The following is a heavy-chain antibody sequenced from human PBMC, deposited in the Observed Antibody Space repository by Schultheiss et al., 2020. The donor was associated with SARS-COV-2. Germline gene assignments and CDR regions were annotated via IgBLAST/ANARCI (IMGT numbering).Heavy chain of an antibody. V-gene: IGHV3-23*03. J-gene: IGHJ3*02. Sequence: GGSLRLSCAASGFTFSSYAMSWVRQAPGKGLEWVAVIYSGGSTYYADSVKGRFTISRDNSKNTLYLQMNSLRAEDTAVYYCARDGGYSSGWYAGDAFDIWGQGTMVTVSS. CDR2: IYSGGST. D-gene: IGHD6-19*01. CDR3: ARDGGYSSGWYAGDAFDI. CDR1: GFTFSSYA.